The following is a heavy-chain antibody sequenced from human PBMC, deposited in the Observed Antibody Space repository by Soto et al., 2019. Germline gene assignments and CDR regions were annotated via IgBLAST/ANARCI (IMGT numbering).Heavy chain of an antibody. V-gene: IGHV3-30*18. J-gene: IGHJ6*03. CDR3: AKDMKYYYGSGSYYNLGAYYYYYMDA. CDR2: ISYDGSNK. Sequence: PGGSLRLSCAASGFTFSSYGMHWVRQAPGKGLEWVAVISYDGSNKYYADSVKGRFTISRDNSKNTLYLQMNSLRAEDTAVYYCAKDMKYYYGSGSYYNLGAYYYYYMDAWGKGTTVTVSS. D-gene: IGHD3-10*01. CDR1: GFTFSSYG.